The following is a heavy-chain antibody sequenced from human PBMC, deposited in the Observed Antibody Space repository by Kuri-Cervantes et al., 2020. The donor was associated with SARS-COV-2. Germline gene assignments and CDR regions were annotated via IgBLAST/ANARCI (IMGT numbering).Heavy chain of an antibody. D-gene: IGHD1-1*01. Sequence: GGSLRLSCAASGFTFSGHWIHWVRQAPGKGPVWVTRINPDGSYTNNADSVKGRFTLSRDNAKNMLFLQMNSLRAEDTAVYYCVRDGDHWNFDYWGQGTLVTVSS. CDR1: GFTFSGHW. J-gene: IGHJ4*02. CDR3: VRDGDHWNFDY. CDR2: INPDGSYT. V-gene: IGHV3-74*01.